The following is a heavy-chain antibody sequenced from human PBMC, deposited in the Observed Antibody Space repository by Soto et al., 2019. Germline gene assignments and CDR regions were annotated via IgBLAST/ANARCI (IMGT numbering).Heavy chain of an antibody. Sequence: ASVKVSCKASGGTFSSYAISWVRQAPGQGLEWMGGIIPIFGTANYAQKFQGRVTITADESTSTDYMELRSLRSDDTAVYFCARDRDRSGSLSGYWGQGTLVTVSS. CDR1: GGTFSSYA. CDR3: ARDRDRSGSLSGY. V-gene: IGHV1-69*13. D-gene: IGHD3-22*01. J-gene: IGHJ4*02. CDR2: IIPIFGTA.